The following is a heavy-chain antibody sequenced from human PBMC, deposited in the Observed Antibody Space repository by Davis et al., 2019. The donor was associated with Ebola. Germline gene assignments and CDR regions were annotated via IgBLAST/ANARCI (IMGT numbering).Heavy chain of an antibody. CDR3: TSGGRRWPGSGMDV. D-gene: IGHD3-10*01. CDR1: GFSFIDSS. J-gene: IGHJ6*02. V-gene: IGHV3-73*01. CDR2: IRSKPNDYAT. Sequence: GESLKISCVTSGFSFIDSSMHWVRQASGKGLEWIGRIRSKPNDYATTYSASVKGRFTISRDDSSKTLYLQMNSLRAEDTAVYYCTSGGRRWPGSGMDVWGQGTTVTVSS.